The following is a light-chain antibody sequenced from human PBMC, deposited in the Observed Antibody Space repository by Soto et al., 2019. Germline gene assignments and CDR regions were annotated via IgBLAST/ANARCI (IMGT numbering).Light chain of an antibody. V-gene: IGLV1-51*02. CDR2: ENN. CDR1: SSNIGNGY. CDR3: GTWDSSLSAGV. Sequence: QSVLTQPPSVSAAPGQKVTISCSGSSSNIGNGYVSWYQQVPGTAPKLLIYENNKRPSGIPDRFSGSKSGTSATLGITGLQTGDEADYYCGTWDSSLSAGVFGGGTKLPS. J-gene: IGLJ2*01.